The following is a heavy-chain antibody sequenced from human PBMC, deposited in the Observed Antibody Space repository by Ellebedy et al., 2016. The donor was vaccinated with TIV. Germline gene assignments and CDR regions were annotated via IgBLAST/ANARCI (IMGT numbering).Heavy chain of an antibody. D-gene: IGHD6-19*01. CDR1: GDTLAPFS. CDR3: ARAVIEQWLVFDY. CDR2: VSAQNGHT. Sequence: AASVKVSCKVSGDTLAPFSMHWVRQAPGQGLEWMGWVSAQNGHTNFAQKFQGRVLMTTDTSTNTAYMDLRSLRSDDTAIYYCARAVIEQWLVFDYWGQGTLVTVSS. J-gene: IGHJ4*02. V-gene: IGHV1-18*04.